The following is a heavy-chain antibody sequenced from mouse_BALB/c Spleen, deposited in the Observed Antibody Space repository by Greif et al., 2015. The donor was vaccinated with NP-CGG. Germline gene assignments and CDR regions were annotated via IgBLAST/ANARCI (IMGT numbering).Heavy chain of an antibody. D-gene: IGHD2-14*01. CDR2: INPSTGYT. V-gene: IGHV1-7*01. CDR1: GYTFTSYW. Sequence: VQLQQSGAELAKPGASVKMSCKASGYTFTSYWMHWVKQRPGQGLEWIGYINPSTGYTEYNQKFKDKATLTADKSSSTAYMQLSSLTSEDSAVYYCARNRYDVTFAYWGQGTLVTVSA. J-gene: IGHJ3*01. CDR3: ARNRYDVTFAY.